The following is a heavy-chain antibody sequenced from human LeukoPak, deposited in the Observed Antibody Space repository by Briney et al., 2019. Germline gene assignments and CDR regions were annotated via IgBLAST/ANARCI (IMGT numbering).Heavy chain of an antibody. CDR2: IYDSGST. V-gene: IGHV4-59*12. CDR1: GGSISSYY. Sequence: SETLSLTCTVSGGSISSYYWSWIRQPPGKGLEWIGYIYDSGSTNYNPSLKSRVTISVDMSKNQFSLNLNSVTAADTAVYYCARETISGEYDYWGQGTLVTVSS. CDR3: ARETISGEYDY. D-gene: IGHD7-27*01. J-gene: IGHJ4*02.